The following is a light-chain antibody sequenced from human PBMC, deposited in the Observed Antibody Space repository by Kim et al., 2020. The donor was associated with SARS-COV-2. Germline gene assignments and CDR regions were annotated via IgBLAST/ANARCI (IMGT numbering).Light chain of an antibody. J-gene: IGLJ1*01. CDR1: RLREKY. CDR3: QAWDTRTTLV. Sequence: SYELTQPPSVSVSPGQTVTMTCTGDRLREKYTCWYQQKSGRSPVLVVYQDTKRPSGIPERISGSKSGNTATLTITGTQAVDEADYYCQAWDTRTTLVFG. CDR2: QDT. V-gene: IGLV3-1*01.